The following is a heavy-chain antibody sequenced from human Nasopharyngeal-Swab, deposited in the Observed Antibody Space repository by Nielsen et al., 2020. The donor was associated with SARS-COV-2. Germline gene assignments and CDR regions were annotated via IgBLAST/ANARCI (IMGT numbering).Heavy chain of an antibody. J-gene: IGHJ4*02. CDR3: AKTSYEVLYQGLVDY. CDR1: EFTFSHYG. V-gene: IGHV3-30*18. D-gene: IGHD2-2*02. Sequence: LSLTCAVSEFTFSHYGMHWVRQAPGKGLEWVAITSYQGSNTYYADSVKGRFTISRDNSKNTLYLQMNSLRAEDTAMYYCAKTSYEVLYQGLVDYWGQGTLVTVSS. CDR2: TSYQGSNT.